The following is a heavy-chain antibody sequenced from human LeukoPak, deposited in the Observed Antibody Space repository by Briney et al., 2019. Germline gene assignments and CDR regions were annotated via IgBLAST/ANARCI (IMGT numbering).Heavy chain of an antibody. V-gene: IGHV4-34*01. CDR3: ARGHYDFWSGYLYGMDV. D-gene: IGHD3-3*01. CDR2: INHSGST. CDR1: GGSFSGYY. J-gene: IGHJ6*02. Sequence: PSETLSLTCAVYGGSFSGYYWSWIRQPPGKGLEWIGEINHSGSTNYNPSLKSRVTISVDTSKNQFSLKLSSVTAADTAVYYCARGHYDFWSGYLYGMDVWGQGTTVTVSS.